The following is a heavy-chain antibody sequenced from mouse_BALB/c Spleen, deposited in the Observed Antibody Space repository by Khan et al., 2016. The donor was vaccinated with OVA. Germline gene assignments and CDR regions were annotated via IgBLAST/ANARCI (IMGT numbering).Heavy chain of an antibody. CDR1: GFTFSSFG. V-gene: IGHV5-17*02. CDR3: ATYGNFYAMDY. CDR2: ISSGSSTI. D-gene: IGHD2-1*01. J-gene: IGHJ4*01. Sequence: EVELVESGGGLVQPGGSRTLSCAASGFTFSSFGMHWVRQAPERGLEWVAYISSGSSTIYYADTMKGRFTISRDNPKNTLFLQMTSLRSEDTAMYYCATYGNFYAMDYWGQGTSVTVSS.